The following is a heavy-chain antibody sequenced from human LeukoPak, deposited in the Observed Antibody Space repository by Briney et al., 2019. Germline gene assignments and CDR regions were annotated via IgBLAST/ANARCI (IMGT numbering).Heavy chain of an antibody. D-gene: IGHD3-3*01. CDR3: ARSRRGDFWSGYYIY. J-gene: IGHJ4*02. Sequence: SETLSLTCAVYGGSFSGYYWSWIRQPPGKGLEWIGEINHSGSTNYNPSLKSRVTISVDTSKNQFSPKLSSVTAADTAVYYCARSRRGDFWSGYYIYWGQGTLVTVSS. CDR2: INHSGST. V-gene: IGHV4-34*01. CDR1: GGSFSGYY.